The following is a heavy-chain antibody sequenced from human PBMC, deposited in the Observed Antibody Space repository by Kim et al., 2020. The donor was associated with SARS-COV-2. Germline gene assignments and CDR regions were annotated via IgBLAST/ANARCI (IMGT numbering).Heavy chain of an antibody. Sequence: GGSLRLSCAASGFTFSSYAMSWVRQAPGKGLEWVSVIYSGGSSTYYADSVKGRFTISRDNSKNTLYLQMNSLRAEDTAVYYCAKDYESGSRYCSGGSCYGYYFDYWGQGTLVTVSS. CDR3: AKDYESGSRYCSGGSCYGYYFDY. CDR2: IYSGGSST. V-gene: IGHV3-23*03. CDR1: GFTFSSYA. D-gene: IGHD2-15*01. J-gene: IGHJ4*02.